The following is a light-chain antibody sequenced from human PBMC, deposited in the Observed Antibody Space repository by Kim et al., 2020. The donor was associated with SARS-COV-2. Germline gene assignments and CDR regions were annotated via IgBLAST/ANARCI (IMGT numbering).Light chain of an antibody. V-gene: IGLV3-1*01. CDR2: QDS. Sequence: SYELTQPPSVSVSPGQIASITCSGDKLGDKYACWYQQKPGQSPVLVIYQDSKRPSGIPERFSGSNSGNTATLTISGTQAMDEADYYCQAWDSSTEVVFGG. J-gene: IGLJ2*01. CDR3: QAWDSSTEVV. CDR1: KLGDKY.